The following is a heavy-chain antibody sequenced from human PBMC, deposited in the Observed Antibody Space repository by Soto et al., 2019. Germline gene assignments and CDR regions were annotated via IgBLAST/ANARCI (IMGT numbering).Heavy chain of an antibody. J-gene: IGHJ4*02. D-gene: IGHD4-17*01. CDR2: IYYRGST. CDR1: GGSLTSGSYY. V-gene: IGHV4-61*01. Sequence: QVQLQESGPGLVKPSETLSLTCTVSGGSLTSGSYYWSWIRQPTGKGLEWIGHIYYRGSTNYNPSLNSRATIAVDTSKNQCSLKLSSVTAADTAVYYCASGATVTTWEDRWGQRTLVTVSS. CDR3: ASGATVTTWEDR.